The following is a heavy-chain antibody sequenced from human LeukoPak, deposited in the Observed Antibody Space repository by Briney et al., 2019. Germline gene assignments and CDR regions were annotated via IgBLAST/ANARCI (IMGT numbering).Heavy chain of an antibody. CDR2: ISYDGSNK. CDR1: GFTFSSYG. Sequence: GGSLRLSCAASGFTFSSYGMHWVRQAPGRGLEWVAVISYDGSNKYYADSVKGRFTISRDNSKNTLYLQMNSLRAEDTAVYYCAKGLDYGGNCYWGQGTLVTVSS. V-gene: IGHV3-30*18. D-gene: IGHD4-23*01. J-gene: IGHJ4*02. CDR3: AKGLDYGGNCY.